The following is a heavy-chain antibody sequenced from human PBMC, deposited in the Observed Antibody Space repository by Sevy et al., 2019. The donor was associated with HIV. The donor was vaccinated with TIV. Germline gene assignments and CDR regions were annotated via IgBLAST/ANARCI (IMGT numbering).Heavy chain of an antibody. V-gene: IGHV3-7*01. Sequence: GGSLRLSCVASEFTFKSYWMTWVRQAPGKGLEWVANINQEGSERYYVDSVRGRFTISRDNAKNSMYLQMNSLRAEDTAVYYCARDPGFYCSGGSCYPRYYFDYWGQGTLVTVSS. D-gene: IGHD2-15*01. CDR2: INQEGSER. J-gene: IGHJ4*02. CDR3: ARDPGFYCSGGSCYPRYYFDY. CDR1: EFTFKSYW.